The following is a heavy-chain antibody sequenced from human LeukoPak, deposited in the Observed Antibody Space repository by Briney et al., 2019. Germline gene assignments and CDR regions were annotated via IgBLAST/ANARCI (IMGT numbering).Heavy chain of an antibody. J-gene: IGHJ4*02. V-gene: IGHV1-2*02. CDR2: INPNSGDT. CDR1: GYTFSDYF. Sequence: ASVKVSCKTSGYTFSDYFMHWVRQAPGQGLEWMGCINPNSGDTNYAQKFQVRVTMTRDTSISTAYMELSRLRSDDTAVYYCARPLYCSGGSCYSFDDWGQGTLVTVSS. CDR3: ARPLYCSGGSCYSFDD. D-gene: IGHD2-15*01.